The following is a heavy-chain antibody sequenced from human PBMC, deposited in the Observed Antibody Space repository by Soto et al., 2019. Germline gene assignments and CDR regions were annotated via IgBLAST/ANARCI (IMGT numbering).Heavy chain of an antibody. J-gene: IGHJ4*02. CDR1: GGSFSGYY. D-gene: IGHD6-13*01. CDR3: ARLYPPLRGSSWLDY. CDR2: INHSGST. Sequence: TLSLTCAVYGGSFSGYYWSWIRQPPGKGLEWIGEINHSGSTNYNPSLKSRVTISVDTSKNQFSLKLSSVTAADTAVYYCARLYPPLRGSSWLDYWGQGTLVTVSS. V-gene: IGHV4-34*01.